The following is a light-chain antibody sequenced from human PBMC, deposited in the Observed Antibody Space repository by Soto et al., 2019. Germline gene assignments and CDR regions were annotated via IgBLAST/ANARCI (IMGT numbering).Light chain of an antibody. CDR2: EVS. V-gene: IGLV2-8*01. Sequence: SVLTQPPPPPGAPGQSVTISRPGTRSDVGGYNYVSWYQQHPGKAPKLMIYEVSKRPSGVPDRFSGSKSGNTASLTVSGLQAEDEADYYCSSYAGSNNLVFGGGTKVTVL. CDR3: SSYAGSNNLV. CDR1: RSDVGGYNY. J-gene: IGLJ2*01.